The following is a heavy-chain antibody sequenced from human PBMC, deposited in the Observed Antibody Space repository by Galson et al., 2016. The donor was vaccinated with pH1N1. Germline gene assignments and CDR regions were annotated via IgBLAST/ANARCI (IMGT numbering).Heavy chain of an antibody. CDR2: IYWDDDK. V-gene: IGHV2-5*02. J-gene: IGHJ6*02. CDR1: GFSLSTSGVG. D-gene: IGHD5-12*01. CDR3: AHAEGGGYDSEGIFYYFYGMDV. Sequence: PALVKPTQTLTLTRTFSGFSLSTSGVGVGWIRQPPGKALEWLALIYWDDDKRYSPSLKSRLTITKDTSKNQVVLTMTNMDPLDTATYYCAHAEGGGYDSEGIFYYFYGMDVWGQGTTVTVSS.